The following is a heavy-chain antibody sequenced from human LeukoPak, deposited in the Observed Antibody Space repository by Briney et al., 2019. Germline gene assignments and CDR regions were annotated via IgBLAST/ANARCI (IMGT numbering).Heavy chain of an antibody. CDR1: GCTFSSYA. CDR2: IIPIFGTA. V-gene: IGHV1-69*13. J-gene: IGHJ6*02. Sequence: SVKVSCKASGCTFSSYAISWARQAPGQGLEWMEWIIPIFGTANYAQKFQGRVTITADESTSTAYMELSSLRSEDTAVYYCARDRVVVVAQHSYGMDVWGQGTTVTVSS. CDR3: ARDRVVVVAQHSYGMDV. D-gene: IGHD2-15*01.